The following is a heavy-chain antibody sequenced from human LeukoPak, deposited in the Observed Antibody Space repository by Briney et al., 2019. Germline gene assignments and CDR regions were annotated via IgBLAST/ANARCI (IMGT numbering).Heavy chain of an antibody. CDR2: IYTGGST. J-gene: IGHJ6*03. D-gene: IGHD1-1*01. Sequence: GGSLRLSCAASGFTVSSNYMSWVRQAPGKGLEWVSVIYTGGSTYYADSVKGRFTISRDNSKNTLYLQMNSLGAEDTAVYYCARDVTTTRYYYYYMDVWGKGTTVTVSS. V-gene: IGHV3-66*02. CDR1: GFTVSSNY. CDR3: ARDVTTTRYYYYYMDV.